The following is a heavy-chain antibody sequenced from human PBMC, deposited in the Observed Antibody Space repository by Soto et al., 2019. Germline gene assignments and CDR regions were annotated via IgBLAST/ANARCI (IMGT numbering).Heavy chain of an antibody. Sequence: APVKVSCKASGFTLTRYGISRVRQAPGQRLEWMGWISAYNGNTNYAQKFQGRVTMTTDTSTSTVYMELRSLRSDDTAVYYCARDYYGSGSYYNGYYYGMDVWGQGTTVTVSS. CDR3: ARDYYGSGSYYNGYYYGMDV. D-gene: IGHD3-10*01. CDR2: ISAYNGNT. CDR1: GFTLTRYG. V-gene: IGHV1-18*04. J-gene: IGHJ6*02.